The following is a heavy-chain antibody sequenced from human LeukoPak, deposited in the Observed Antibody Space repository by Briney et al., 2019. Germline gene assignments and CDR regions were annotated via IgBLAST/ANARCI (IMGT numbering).Heavy chain of an antibody. CDR3: ARPFELGRGGAFDY. V-gene: IGHV4-39*01. Sequence: KPSETLSLTCSVSGGSISSRIYYSGWIRQPKGKGLEWMGGIYYSGSTYYNASLKSRVTISVDTSKNQFSLKLSSVTAADTAVYYCARPFELGRGGAFDYWGQGTLVTVSS. CDR2: IYYSGST. D-gene: IGHD3-16*01. J-gene: IGHJ4*02. CDR1: GGSISSRIYY.